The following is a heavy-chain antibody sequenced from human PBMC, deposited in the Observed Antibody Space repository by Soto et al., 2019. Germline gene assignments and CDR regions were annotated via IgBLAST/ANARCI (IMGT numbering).Heavy chain of an antibody. J-gene: IGHJ5*02. CDR2: MSYDGSNK. CDR1: GFTFSNYG. V-gene: IGHV3-30*03. D-gene: IGHD5-12*01. CDR3: ARDYSPGGYDLGWFDP. Sequence: PGGSLRLSCAASGFTFSNYGMHWVRQAPGKGLEWVAVMSYDGSNKYYADSVKGRFTISRDNSKNTLYLQMNSLRAEDTAVYYCARDYSPGGYDLGWFDPWGQGTLVTVSS.